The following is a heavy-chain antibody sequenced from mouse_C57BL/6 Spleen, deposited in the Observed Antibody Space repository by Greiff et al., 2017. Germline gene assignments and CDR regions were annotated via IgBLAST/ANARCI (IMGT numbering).Heavy chain of an antibody. J-gene: IGHJ4*01. D-gene: IGHD1-1*01. CDR3: ARHEYYYGSSYDYAMDY. CDR1: GYTFTEYT. V-gene: IGHV1-62-2*01. Sequence: QVQLQQSGAELVKPGASVKLSCKASGYTFTEYTIHWVKQRSGQGLEWIGWFYPGSGSIKYNEKFKDKATLTADKSSSTVYMELSRLTSEDSAVYFCARHEYYYGSSYDYAMDYWGQGTSVTVSS. CDR2: FYPGSGSI.